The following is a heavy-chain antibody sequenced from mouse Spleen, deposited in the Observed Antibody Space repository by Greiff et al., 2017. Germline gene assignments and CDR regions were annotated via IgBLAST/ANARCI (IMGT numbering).Heavy chain of an antibody. V-gene: IGHV1-69*01. CDR2: IDPSDRYT. CDR3: ARSDGYYGYFDV. J-gene: IGHJ1*01. CDR1: GYTFTSYW. D-gene: IGHD2-3*01. Sequence: QVQLQQPGAELVMPGASVKLSCKASGYTFTSYWMYWVKQRPGQGLEWIGEIDPSDRYTNYNQKFKGKATLTVDKSSSTAYMQLSSLTSEDSAVYYCARSDGYYGYFDVWGAGTTVTVSS.